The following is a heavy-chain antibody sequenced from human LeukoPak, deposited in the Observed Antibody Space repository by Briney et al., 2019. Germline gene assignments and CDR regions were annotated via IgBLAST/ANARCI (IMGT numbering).Heavy chain of an antibody. D-gene: IGHD6-19*01. CDR3: AKDRLGMYSSGWYFDY. CDR1: GFTFSSYG. J-gene: IGHJ4*02. V-gene: IGHV3-30*02. CDR2: IRYDGSNK. Sequence: AGGSLRLSCAASGFTFSSYGMHWARQAPGKGLEWVAFIRYDGSNKYYADSVKGRFTIFRDNSKNTLYLQMNSLRAEDTAVYYCAKDRLGMYSSGWYFDYWGQGTLVTVSS.